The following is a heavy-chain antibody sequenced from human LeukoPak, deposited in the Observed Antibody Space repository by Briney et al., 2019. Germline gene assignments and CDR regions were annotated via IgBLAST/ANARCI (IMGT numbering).Heavy chain of an antibody. CDR1: GGSISSYY. D-gene: IGHD1-26*01. CDR2: IYYSGST. Sequence: KPSETLSLTCIVSGGSISSYYWSWIRQPPGKGLEWIGYIYYSGSTNYNPSLKSRVTMSLDESKNQLSLDLASVTAADTAVYYCSRESGAFSPFGYWGQGTLVTVHS. CDR3: SRESGAFSPFGY. J-gene: IGHJ4*02. V-gene: IGHV4-59*12.